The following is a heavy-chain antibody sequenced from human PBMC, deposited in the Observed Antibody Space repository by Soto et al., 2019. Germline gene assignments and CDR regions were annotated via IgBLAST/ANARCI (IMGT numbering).Heavy chain of an antibody. V-gene: IGHV4-31*03. D-gene: IGHD1-26*01. CDR3: ARSSGSYYASRSEYYFDY. J-gene: IGHJ4*02. CDR1: GGSISSGGYY. Sequence: SETLSLTCTVSGGSISSGGYYWSWIRQHPGKGLEWIGYIYYSGSTYYNPSLKSRVTISVDTSKNQFSLKLSSVTAADTAVYYCARSSGSYYASRSEYYFDYWGQGTLVTVSS. CDR2: IYYSGST.